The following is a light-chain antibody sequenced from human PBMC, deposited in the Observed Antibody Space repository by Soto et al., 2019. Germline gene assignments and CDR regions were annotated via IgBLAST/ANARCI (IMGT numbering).Light chain of an antibody. CDR2: EVS. Sequence: QSVLTQPASVSGSPGQSITISCTGTSSDVGSYNYVSWYQQHPGKAPKLMIYEVSNRPSGVSNRFSGSKSGNTASLPISGLQAEDEADYYCSSYTSSSPYVFGTGTKVTVL. J-gene: IGLJ1*01. V-gene: IGLV2-14*01. CDR3: SSYTSSSPYV. CDR1: SSDVGSYNY.